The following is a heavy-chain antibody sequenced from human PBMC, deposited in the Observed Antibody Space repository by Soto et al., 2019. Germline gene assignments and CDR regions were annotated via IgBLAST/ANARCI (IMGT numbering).Heavy chain of an antibody. D-gene: IGHD3-22*01. CDR1: GYTFTSYG. J-gene: IGHJ4*02. Sequence: ASVKVSCKASGYTFTSYGISWVRQAPGQGLEWMGWISAYNGNTNYAQKLQGRVTMTTDTSTSTAYMELRSLRSDDTAVYYCARAPVGYYYDSSGYYYHYWGQGTLVTVSS. CDR2: ISAYNGNT. V-gene: IGHV1-18*01. CDR3: ARAPVGYYYDSSGYYYHY.